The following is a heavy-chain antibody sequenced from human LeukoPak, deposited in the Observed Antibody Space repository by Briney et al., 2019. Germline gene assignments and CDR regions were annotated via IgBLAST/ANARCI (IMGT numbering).Heavy chain of an antibody. Sequence: PSETLSLTCTVSGGSISSSTYYWGWIRQPPGKGLEWIGTIHYRGSTYYNPSLKSRVTISVDTSKNQFSLKLTSVTAADTAVYYCARLGRTYYDFWSGPWGQGTLVTVSS. V-gene: IGHV4-39*01. CDR3: ARLGRTYYDFWSGP. J-gene: IGHJ5*02. CDR1: GGSISSSTYY. CDR2: IHYRGST. D-gene: IGHD3-3*01.